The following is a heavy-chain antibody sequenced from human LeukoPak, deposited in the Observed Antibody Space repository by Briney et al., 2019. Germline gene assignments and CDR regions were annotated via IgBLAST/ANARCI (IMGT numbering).Heavy chain of an antibody. J-gene: IGHJ6*03. CDR3: ASVSSSSYYYYMDV. CDR1: GFTFDDYG. D-gene: IGHD6-13*01. CDR2: INWNGGST. Sequence: GGSLRLSCAASGFTFDDYGMSWVRQAPGKGLEWLSGINWNGGSTGYADSVKGRFTISRDNAKNSLYLQMNSLRAEDTAVYYCASVSSSSYYYYMDVWGKGTTVTVSS. V-gene: IGHV3-20*04.